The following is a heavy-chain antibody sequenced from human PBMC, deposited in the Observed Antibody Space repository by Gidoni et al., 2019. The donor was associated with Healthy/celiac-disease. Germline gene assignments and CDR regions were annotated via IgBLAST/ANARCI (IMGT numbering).Heavy chain of an antibody. CDR3: AKPESYDSSVHGPFDY. Sequence: QVQLVESGGGVVQPGRSLRLSCAASGFTFSSYGMHWVRQAPGKGLEWVAVISYDGSNKYYADSVKGRFTISRDNSKNTLYLQMNSLRAEDTAVYYCAKPESYDSSVHGPFDYWGQGTLVTVSS. J-gene: IGHJ4*02. V-gene: IGHV3-30*18. D-gene: IGHD3-22*01. CDR1: GFTFSSYG. CDR2: ISYDGSNK.